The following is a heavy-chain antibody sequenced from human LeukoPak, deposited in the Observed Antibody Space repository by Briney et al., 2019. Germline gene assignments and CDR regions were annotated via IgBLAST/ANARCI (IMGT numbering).Heavy chain of an antibody. J-gene: IGHJ6*02. CDR1: GYSFTSYW. CDR2: IYPGDSDT. D-gene: IGHD3-10*01. Sequence: GESLKISCKGSGYSFTSYWTGWVRQMPGKGLEWMGIIYPGDSDTRYSPSFQGQVTISADKSISTAYLQWSSLKASDTAMYYCARAGSDGSGSYYPAPAFYYYYGMDVWGQGTTVTVSS. V-gene: IGHV5-51*01. CDR3: ARAGSDGSGSYYPAPAFYYYYGMDV.